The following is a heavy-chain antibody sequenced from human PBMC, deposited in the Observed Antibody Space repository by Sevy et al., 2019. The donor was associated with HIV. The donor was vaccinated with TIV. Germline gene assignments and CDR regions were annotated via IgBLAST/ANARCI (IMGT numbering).Heavy chain of an antibody. V-gene: IGHV3-23*01. CDR3: VRTAGLTGSYEY. Sequence: GGSLRLSCTAFGFPFDTFALNWVRQAPGKGLEWVSTIGRGPENIHYADSVKGRFTISRDNSRNTVYLQLNNLRREDTAVYYCVRTAGLTGSYEYWGQGTQVTVSS. D-gene: IGHD3-9*01. CDR2: IGRGPENI. J-gene: IGHJ4*02. CDR1: GFPFDTFA.